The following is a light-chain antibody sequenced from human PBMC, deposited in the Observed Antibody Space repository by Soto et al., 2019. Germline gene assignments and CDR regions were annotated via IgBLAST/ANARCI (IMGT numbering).Light chain of an antibody. Sequence: IVMTQSPATLSVSPGERATLSCRASQSVSSNLAWYQQKPGQAPRLVVYGASSRATGVPDRFSASGSGTDFTLTISRLEPEDFAVYYCQQYAKAPLTLGQGTKVDIK. CDR3: QQYAKAPLT. CDR2: GAS. V-gene: IGKV3-20*01. J-gene: IGKJ1*01. CDR1: QSVSSN.